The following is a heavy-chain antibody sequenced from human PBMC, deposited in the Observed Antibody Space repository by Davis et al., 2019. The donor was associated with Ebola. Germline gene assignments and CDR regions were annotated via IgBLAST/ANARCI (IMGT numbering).Heavy chain of an antibody. CDR2: IYYSGST. Sequence: SETLSLTCTVSGGSVSSGSYYWSWIRQPPGKGLEWIGYIYYSGSTNYNPSLKSRVTISVDTSKNQFSLKLSSVTAADTAVYYCARGLVNSSGYFYWYFDLWGRGTLVTVSS. D-gene: IGHD3-22*01. CDR3: ARGLVNSSGYFYWYFDL. CDR1: GGSVSSGSYY. J-gene: IGHJ2*01. V-gene: IGHV4-61*01.